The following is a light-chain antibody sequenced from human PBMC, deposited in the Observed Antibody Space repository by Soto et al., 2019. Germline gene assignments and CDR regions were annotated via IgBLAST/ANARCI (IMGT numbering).Light chain of an antibody. CDR1: SSNIGNNA. CDR3: AAWDDSLNGYG. V-gene: IGLV1-36*01. Sequence: SALTQPPPVSEAPRQRVTISCSGNSSNIGNNAVNWYQQLPGKAPKLLIYYDDLLPSGVSDRFSGSKSGTSASLAISGLQSEDEADYYCAAWDDSLNGYGFGTGTKVTVL. J-gene: IGLJ1*01. CDR2: YDD.